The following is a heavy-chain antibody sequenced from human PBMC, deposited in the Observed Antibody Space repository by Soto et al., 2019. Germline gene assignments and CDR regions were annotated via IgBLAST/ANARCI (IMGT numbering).Heavy chain of an antibody. Sequence: QITLKASGPTLVKPTQTLTLTRTFSGFSLSTSGVGVGWIRQPPGKALERLALISWDDDTRYSPSLNSRLTITKDTSKNQVVLTMTNMDPVYTATYCCADTGRGQYYFDYWGQGNLVTVAS. V-gene: IGHV2-5*02. CDR2: ISWDDDT. CDR3: ADTGRGQYYFDY. J-gene: IGHJ4*02. CDR1: GFSLSTSGVG.